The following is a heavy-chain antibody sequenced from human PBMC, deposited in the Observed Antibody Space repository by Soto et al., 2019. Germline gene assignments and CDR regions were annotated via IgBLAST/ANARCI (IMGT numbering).Heavy chain of an antibody. V-gene: IGHV3-30*18. CDR1: GFTFSSYG. J-gene: IGHJ4*02. CDR3: AKPVAALTSYFDY. Sequence: QVQLVESGGGVVQPGRSLRLSCAASGFTFSSYGMHWVRQAPGKGLEWGAVISYDGSNKYYADSVKGRFTISRDNSKNTLYLQMNSLRAEDTAVYYCAKPVAALTSYFDYWGQGTLVTVSS. D-gene: IGHD6-6*01. CDR2: ISYDGSNK.